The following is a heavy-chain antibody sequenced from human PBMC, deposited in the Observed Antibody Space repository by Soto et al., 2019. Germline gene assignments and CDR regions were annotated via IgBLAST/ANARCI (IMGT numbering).Heavy chain of an antibody. CDR1: GVSISSGDYY. Sequence: PSETLSLTCTVSGVSISSGDYYWSWLRQPPGKGLEWIGYIYYSDSTNYNPSLKSRVIISVDTSKNQFSLRLSSVTAADTAVYYCARAYYDTSGYSLDPWGQGILVTVSS. CDR2: IYYSDST. J-gene: IGHJ5*02. V-gene: IGHV4-61*08. D-gene: IGHD3-22*01. CDR3: ARAYYDTSGYSLDP.